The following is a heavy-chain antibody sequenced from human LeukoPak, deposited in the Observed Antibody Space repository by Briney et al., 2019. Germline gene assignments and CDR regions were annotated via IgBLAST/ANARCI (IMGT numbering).Heavy chain of an antibody. CDR2: IYYSGST. CDR3: VRHVDGRAFFDYFGMDF. V-gene: IGHV4-39*01. Sequence: AETLRLSCSVSGGSISSSSYYWGRIRQPPGKGLEWIGSIYYSGSTYYNPSLKSRVTMSVDTSNNQMSLKVNSVTAADTAVYYCVRHVDGRAFFDYFGMDFWYQGTRVIVSS. J-gene: IGHJ6*02. CDR1: GGSISSSSYY. D-gene: IGHD1-26*01.